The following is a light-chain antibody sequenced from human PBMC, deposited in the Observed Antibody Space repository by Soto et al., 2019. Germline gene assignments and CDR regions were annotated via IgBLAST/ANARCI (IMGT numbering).Light chain of an antibody. V-gene: IGLV2-8*01. CDR2: EVT. CDR3: SSYAGNNNLI. Sequence: QSVLTQPPSASGSPGQSVTISCTGTSGDVGGYDYVSWYQQYPGKAPKLMIYEVTKRPSGVPDRFSGSKSGNTASLTVSGLQADDEADYYCSSYAGNNNLIFGGGTKLTVL. CDR1: SGDVGGYDY. J-gene: IGLJ2*01.